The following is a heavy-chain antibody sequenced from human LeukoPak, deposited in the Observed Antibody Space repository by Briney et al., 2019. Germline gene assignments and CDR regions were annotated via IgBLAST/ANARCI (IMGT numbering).Heavy chain of an antibody. D-gene: IGHD4-17*01. Sequence: SETLSLTCTVSGGSISSHFWSWIRQPPGKGLEWIVYIYYSGSTDYSGSTDYNPSLKSRVTISVGTSKKQFSLKLSSVTAGDTAVYYCARQTMTTADAFDIWGQGTMVTVSS. CDR2: IYYSGSTDYSGST. CDR1: GGSISSHF. V-gene: IGHV4-59*08. CDR3: ARQTMTTADAFDI. J-gene: IGHJ3*02.